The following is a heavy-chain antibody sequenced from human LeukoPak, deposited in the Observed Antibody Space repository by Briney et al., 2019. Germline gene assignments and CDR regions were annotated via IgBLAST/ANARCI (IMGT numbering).Heavy chain of an antibody. J-gene: IGHJ3*02. D-gene: IGHD2-21*02. CDR2: ISGSAKSA. CDR1: GFTFSIYA. Sequence: GGSLRLSCAASGFTFSIYAMNWVRQAPGKGLEWVSGISGSAKSAYYADSVEGRFTVSRENSRNTLYLLMNSLRAEDTAVYYCAKDVKVVVTEAFDIWGQGTMVTVSS. CDR3: AKDVKVVVTEAFDI. V-gene: IGHV3-23*01.